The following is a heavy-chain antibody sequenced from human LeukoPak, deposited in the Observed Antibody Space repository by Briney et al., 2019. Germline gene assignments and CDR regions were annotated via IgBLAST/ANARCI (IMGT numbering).Heavy chain of an antibody. V-gene: IGHV3-7*01. J-gene: IGHJ6*04. CDR1: GFTFSSYW. Sequence: GGSLRLSCAASGFTFSSYWMSWVRQAPGKGLEWVANIKQDGSEKYYVDSVKGRFTISRDNAKNSLYLQMNSLRAEDTAVYYCARGVDNHDILTGGMDVWGKGTTVTISS. CDR2: IKQDGSEK. D-gene: IGHD3-9*01. CDR3: ARGVDNHDILTGGMDV.